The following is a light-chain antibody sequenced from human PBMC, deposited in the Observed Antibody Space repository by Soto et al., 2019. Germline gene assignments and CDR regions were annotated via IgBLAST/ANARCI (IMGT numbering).Light chain of an antibody. J-gene: IGLJ1*01. CDR2: EVS. CDR1: SSDVGGYNY. CDR3: SSYTRSSDPYV. Sequence: QSALTQPASVSASPGQSITISCTGTSSDVGGYNYVSWYQQHPGKAPKLMIYEVSNRTSGVSNRFSGSKSGNTAYLTISGLHAEYEADYYCSSYTRSSDPYVFGTGTKLTVL. V-gene: IGLV2-14*01.